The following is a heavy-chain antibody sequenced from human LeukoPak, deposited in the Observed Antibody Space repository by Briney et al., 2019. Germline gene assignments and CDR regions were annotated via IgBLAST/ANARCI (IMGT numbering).Heavy chain of an antibody. CDR3: ARDRYYDSSGYSNWFNP. D-gene: IGHD3-22*01. Sequence: GGSLRLSCAASGFTFSSCAMHWVRQAPGKGLEWVAVISYDGSNKYYADSVKGRFTISRDNSKNTLYLQMNSLRAEDTAVYYCARDRYYDSSGYSNWFNPWGQGTLVTVSS. CDR2: ISYDGSNK. V-gene: IGHV3-30-3*01. CDR1: GFTFSSCA. J-gene: IGHJ5*02.